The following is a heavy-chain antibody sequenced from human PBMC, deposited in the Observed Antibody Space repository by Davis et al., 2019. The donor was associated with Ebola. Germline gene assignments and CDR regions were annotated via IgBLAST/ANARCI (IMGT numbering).Heavy chain of an antibody. CDR3: ARGPYYYDSSGYFAY. D-gene: IGHD3-22*01. Sequence: MPSETLSLTCAVYGGSFSGYYWSWIRQPPGKGLEWIGEINHSGSTNYNPSLKSRVTISVDTSKNQFSLKLSSVTAADTAVYYCARGPYYYDSSGYFAYWGQGTLVTVSS. V-gene: IGHV4-34*01. J-gene: IGHJ4*02. CDR1: GGSFSGYY. CDR2: INHSGST.